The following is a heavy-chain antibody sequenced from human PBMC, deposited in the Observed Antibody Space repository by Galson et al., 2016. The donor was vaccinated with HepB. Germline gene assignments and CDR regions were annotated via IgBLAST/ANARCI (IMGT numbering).Heavy chain of an antibody. Sequence: PALVKPTQTLTLTCAFSGFSLSTRGVGVGWIRQPPGEALEWLGIIYWDDEKRYSPTLRSRHTITKATPKNQVVLKLTNLDPVDTATYYCAHRYDTFLSDSIGGHFDSWGPGALVTVSS. CDR3: AHRYDTFLSDSIGGHFDS. J-gene: IGHJ4*02. CDR2: IYWDDEK. CDR1: GFSLSTRGVG. D-gene: IGHD3-3*01. V-gene: IGHV2-5*02.